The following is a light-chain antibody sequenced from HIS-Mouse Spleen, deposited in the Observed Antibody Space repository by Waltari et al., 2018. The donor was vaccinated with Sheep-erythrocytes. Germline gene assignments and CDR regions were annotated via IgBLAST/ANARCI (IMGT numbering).Light chain of an antibody. V-gene: IGLV1-40*01. J-gene: IGLJ1*01. Sequence: QSVLTQPPSVSGAPGQRVTISCTGSSSNIGAGYDVHWYQQLPGTAPKLLIYGHRKRPSGVPDRFSGSKSGTSASLAITGLQAEDEADYYCCSYAGSYNHVFATGTKVTVL. CDR3: CSYAGSYNHV. CDR1: SSNIGAGYD. CDR2: GHR.